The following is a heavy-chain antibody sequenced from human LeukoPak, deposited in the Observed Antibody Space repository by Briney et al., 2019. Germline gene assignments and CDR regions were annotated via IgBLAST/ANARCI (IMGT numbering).Heavy chain of an antibody. D-gene: IGHD3-16*01. V-gene: IGHV4-39*01. CDR1: GGSISSSRYY. J-gene: IGHJ4*02. CDR2: FYYSGST. Sequence: SETLSLTCTVSGGSISSSRYYWGWIRQPPGKGLEWIGSFYYSGSTYYNPSLKSRVTISVDTSKNQFSLEVSSVTAADTAVYYCATPASGLREAPLDYWGQGTLVTVSS. CDR3: ATPASGLREAPLDY.